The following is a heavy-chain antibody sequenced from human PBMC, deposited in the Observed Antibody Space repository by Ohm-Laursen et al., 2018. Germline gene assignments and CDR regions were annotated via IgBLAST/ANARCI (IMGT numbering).Heavy chain of an antibody. D-gene: IGHD6-19*01. V-gene: IGHV4-4*07. CDR2: LYTSGST. CDR3: ARGMRSSGWPFFDY. CDR1: GDSISDYY. J-gene: IGHJ4*02. Sequence: SDTLSLTCTVSGDSISDYYWNWIRQPAGKGLEWIGRLYTSGSTNYNPSLKSRVTMSVDTSRNQFSLKLSSVTAADTAVYYCARGMRSSGWPFFDYWGQGILVTVSS.